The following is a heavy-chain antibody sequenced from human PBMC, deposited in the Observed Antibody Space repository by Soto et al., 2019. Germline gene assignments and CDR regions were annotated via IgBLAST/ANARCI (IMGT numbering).Heavy chain of an antibody. CDR3: AKAGGYRNWYCDY. J-gene: IGHJ4*02. Sequence: QVQLVESGGGVVQPERSLRLSCAASGFTFNSSAMHWVRQAPGKGLEWVTVISYDGGNKYYADSVKGRFTISRDNSKNTMYLQMNSLRAEDTAVYYCAKAGGYRNWYCDYWGQGTLVTVSS. CDR2: ISYDGGNK. CDR1: GFTFNSSA. V-gene: IGHV3-30*18. D-gene: IGHD4-4*01.